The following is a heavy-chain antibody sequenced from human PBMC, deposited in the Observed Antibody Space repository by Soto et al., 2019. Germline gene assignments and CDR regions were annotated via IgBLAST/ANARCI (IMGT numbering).Heavy chain of an antibody. V-gene: IGHV4-31*03. CDR2: IYYSGST. CDR3: ARGPPLWFGELASGFDP. J-gene: IGHJ5*02. CDR1: GGSISSGGYY. D-gene: IGHD3-10*01. Sequence: QVQLQESGPGLVKPSQTLSLTCTVSGGSISSGGYYWSWIRQHPGKGLEWIGYIYYSGSTYYNPSLKRRVTISVDTSKNQFSLKLSSVTAADTAVYYCARGPPLWFGELASGFDPWGQGTLVTVSS.